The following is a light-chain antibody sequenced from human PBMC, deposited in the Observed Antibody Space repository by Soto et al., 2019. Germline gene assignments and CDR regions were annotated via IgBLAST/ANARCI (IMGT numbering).Light chain of an antibody. CDR1: SGSVSTSFS. V-gene: IGLV8-61*01. CDR2: STN. Sequence: QTVVTQEPSLSVSPGGTVTLTCGLSSGSVSTSFSPGWYQQPPGQAPRTLIYSTNPRSSGVPDRFSGSILGNKAALTITGAQTDDECDYYCVLYIGSGIPWVFGGGTKLTVL. J-gene: IGLJ3*02. CDR3: VLYIGSGIPWV.